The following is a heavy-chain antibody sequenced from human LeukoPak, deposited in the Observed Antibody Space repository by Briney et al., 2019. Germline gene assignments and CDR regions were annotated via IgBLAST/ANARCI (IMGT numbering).Heavy chain of an antibody. CDR3: ARRRITIFGVVNGDAFDI. CDR1: GGSISSYY. D-gene: IGHD3-3*01. Sequence: SETLSLTCTVSGGSISSYYWSWIRQPPGKGLEWIGYIYYSGSTNYNPSLKSRVTISVDTSKNQFSLKLSSVTAADTAVYYCARRRITIFGVVNGDAFDIWGQGTTVTVSS. J-gene: IGHJ3*02. CDR2: IYYSGST. V-gene: IGHV4-59*01.